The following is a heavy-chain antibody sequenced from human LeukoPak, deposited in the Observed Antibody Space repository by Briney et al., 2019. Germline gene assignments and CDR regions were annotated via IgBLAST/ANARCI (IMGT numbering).Heavy chain of an antibody. D-gene: IGHD5-24*01. Sequence: PGGSLRLSCAASGFTFDDYAMHWVRQAPGKGLEWVSLISGGAGSTYYADSVKGRFTISRDDSKNSLYLQMNSLRTEDTAFYYCAKNIYRGLDMAKRPDHLGQGTLVT. J-gene: IGHJ4*02. V-gene: IGHV3-43*02. CDR1: GFTFDDYA. CDR2: ISGGAGST. CDR3: AKNIYRGLDMAKRPDH.